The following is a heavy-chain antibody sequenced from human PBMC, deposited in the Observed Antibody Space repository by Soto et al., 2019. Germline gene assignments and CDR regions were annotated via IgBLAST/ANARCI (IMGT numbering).Heavy chain of an antibody. CDR2: ISAYNGNT. Sequence: XSVKVSCNAAGYTFTSYGISWVRQAPGQGLEWMGWISAYNGNTNYAQKLQGRVTMTTDTSTSTAYMELRSLRSDDTAVYYCARDKTATRLDHSGWPIWGQGTLVTVSS. CDR3: ARDKTATRLDHSGWPI. V-gene: IGHV1-18*04. CDR1: GYTFTSYG. J-gene: IGHJ4*02. D-gene: IGHD6-19*01.